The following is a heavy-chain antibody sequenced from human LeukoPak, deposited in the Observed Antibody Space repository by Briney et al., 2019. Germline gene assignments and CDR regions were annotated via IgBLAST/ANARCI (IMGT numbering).Heavy chain of an antibody. CDR1: GGSISSYY. V-gene: IGHV4-59*08. D-gene: IGHD7-27*01. CDR2: IYYSGST. CDR3: ARHMGMGNFDL. Sequence: SETLSLTCTVSGGSISSYYWSWIRQPPGKGLEWIGYIYYSGSTNYNPSLKSRVTISVDTSKNQFSLKLSSVTAADTAVYYCARHMGMGNFDLWGRGTLVTVSS. J-gene: IGHJ2*01.